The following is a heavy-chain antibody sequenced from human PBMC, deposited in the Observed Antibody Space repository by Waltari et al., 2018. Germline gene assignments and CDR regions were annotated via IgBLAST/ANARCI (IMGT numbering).Heavy chain of an antibody. CDR3: AGLRGFNYAFEP. V-gene: IGHV4-38-2*02. CDR2: VYHRKST. Sequence: QLQLQESGPGLVKPSGTLSLTCSVSGDSISSDFYWGWLRQPPGRGLEWIATVYHRKSTYYNPSLMSRLTLSVDTSNNQFSLNLRSVTAADTAVYYCAGLRGFNYAFEPWGRGALVTVSS. J-gene: IGHJ5*02. D-gene: IGHD5-18*01. CDR1: GDSISSDFY.